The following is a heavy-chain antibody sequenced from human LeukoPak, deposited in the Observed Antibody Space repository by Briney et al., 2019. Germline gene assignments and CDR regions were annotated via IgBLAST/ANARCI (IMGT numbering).Heavy chain of an antibody. D-gene: IGHD2-15*01. CDR2: INPNSGGT. V-gene: IGHV1-2*02. CDR1: GYTFTGYY. Sequence: GASVKVSCKASGYTFTGYYMHWVRPAPGQGLEGMGWINPNSGGTNYARKFQGRVTMTRDTSISTAYMELSRLRSDDTVVYYCAAGYDFDYWGQGTLVTVSS. J-gene: IGHJ4*02. CDR3: AAGYDFDY.